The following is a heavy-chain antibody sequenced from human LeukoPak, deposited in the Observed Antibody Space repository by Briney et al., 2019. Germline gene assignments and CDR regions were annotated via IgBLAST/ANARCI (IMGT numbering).Heavy chain of an antibody. V-gene: IGHV3-7*01. J-gene: IGHJ4*02. D-gene: IGHD1-26*01. Sequence: GGSLRLSCAASGFTFSSSWMSWVRQAPGKGLEWVANIKPDGSEKYYVDSVKGRFTISRDNAKNSLYLQMNSLRAEDTGLYYCARDTVGVTDYWGQGTLVTVSS. CDR3: ARDTVGVTDY. CDR1: GFTFSSSW. CDR2: IKPDGSEK.